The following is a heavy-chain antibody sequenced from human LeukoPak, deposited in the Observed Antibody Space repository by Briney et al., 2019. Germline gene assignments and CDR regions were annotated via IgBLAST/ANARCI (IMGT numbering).Heavy chain of an antibody. CDR1: GGSLSNYY. CDR2: ITHYGRI. V-gene: IGHV4-34*01. Sequence: SETLSLTCAVYGGSLSNYYWIWIRQPPAKGLEWIGEITHYGRIHHNLSLNNQVPISIDKSNNQFYLKLASVTAAATDVYSYSTIYADYSYFDSCGQGTLVTVSS. CDR3: STIYADYSYFDS. D-gene: IGHD4-17*01. J-gene: IGHJ4*02.